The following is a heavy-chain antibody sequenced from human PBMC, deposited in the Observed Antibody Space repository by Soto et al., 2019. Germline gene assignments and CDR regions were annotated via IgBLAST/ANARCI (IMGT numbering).Heavy chain of an antibody. CDR1: RFTLINAW. CDR3: TTEWDYGNSDVFFDY. D-gene: IGHD4-17*01. CDR2: IKSKTDGGTT. V-gene: IGHV3-15*01. Sequence: GGSLRLSCTASRFTLINAWMSWVRQAPGKGLEWVGRIKSKTDGGTTDYAAPVKGRFTISRDDSKNTLYLQMNSLKTEDTAVYYCTTEWDYGNSDVFFDYWGQGTLVTVSS. J-gene: IGHJ4*02.